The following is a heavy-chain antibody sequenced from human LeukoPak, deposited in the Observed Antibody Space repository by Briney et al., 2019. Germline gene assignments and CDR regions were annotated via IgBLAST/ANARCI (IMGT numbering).Heavy chain of an antibody. Sequence: PGRSLRLSCAASGFTFDDYAMHWVRQPPGKGLEWVSGISWNSGSIGYADSVKGRFTISRDNAKNSLYLQMNSLRAEDAAFYYCAKDMDSYIEMATVDWGQGTLVTVSS. CDR1: GFTFDDYA. V-gene: IGHV3-9*01. CDR2: ISWNSGSI. D-gene: IGHD5-24*01. J-gene: IGHJ4*02. CDR3: AKDMDSYIEMATVD.